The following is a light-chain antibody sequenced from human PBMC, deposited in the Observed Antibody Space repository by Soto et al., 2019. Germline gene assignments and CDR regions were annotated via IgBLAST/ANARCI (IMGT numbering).Light chain of an antibody. Sequence: DIQMTQSPSSLSASVGDRVTMTCRASQDISNYLVWYQQQPGKVPKLLIYAASTLHSGVPSRFSGSGSGTDFTLTISSLQPEDVGTYYCQRYDDAPLTFGGGTNVEIK. J-gene: IGKJ4*01. CDR3: QRYDDAPLT. V-gene: IGKV1-27*01. CDR1: QDISNY. CDR2: AAS.